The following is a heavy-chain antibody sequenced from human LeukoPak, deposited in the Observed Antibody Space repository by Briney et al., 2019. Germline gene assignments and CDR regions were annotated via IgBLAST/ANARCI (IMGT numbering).Heavy chain of an antibody. D-gene: IGHD5-18*01. J-gene: IGHJ4*02. V-gene: IGHV1-2*02. CDR2: INPNSGGT. CDR1: GYTFTGYY. Sequence: ASVKVSCKASGYTFTGYYMHWVRQAPGQGLEWMGWINPNSGGTNYAQKFQGRVTMTRDTSISTAYMELSRLRSDDTAVYYCARGEDERGYSYGSDYWGQGTLVTVSS. CDR3: ARGEDERGYSYGSDY.